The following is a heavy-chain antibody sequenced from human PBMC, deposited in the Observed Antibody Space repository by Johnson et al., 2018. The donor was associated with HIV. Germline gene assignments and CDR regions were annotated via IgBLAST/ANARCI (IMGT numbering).Heavy chain of an antibody. CDR2: ISSDGTNT. J-gene: IGHJ3*02. Sequence: VQLVESGGGVVQPGRSLRLSCAASGFTFSSNAIHWVRQAPGKGLEWVAVISSDGTNTYYTDSVKGRFTISRDNTKNTVSLQMIILRPKDTAVYYCARDGMAATKANIWGQGTMVTVSA. CDR3: ARDGMAATKANI. CDR1: GFTFSSNA. D-gene: IGHD1-14*01. V-gene: IGHV3-30*04.